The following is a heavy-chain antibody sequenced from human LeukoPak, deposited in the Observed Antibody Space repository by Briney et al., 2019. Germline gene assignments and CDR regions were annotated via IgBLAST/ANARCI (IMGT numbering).Heavy chain of an antibody. V-gene: IGHV4-34*01. Sequence: SETLSLTCAVYGRSFSGYYWSWIRQPPGKGLEWIGEINHSGSTNYNPSLKSRVTISVDTSKNQFSLKLSSVTAADTAVYYCASMVRTMDPYYFDYWGQGTLVTVSS. CDR1: GRSFSGYY. CDR2: INHSGST. D-gene: IGHD4/OR15-4a*01. CDR3: ASMVRTMDPYYFDY. J-gene: IGHJ4*02.